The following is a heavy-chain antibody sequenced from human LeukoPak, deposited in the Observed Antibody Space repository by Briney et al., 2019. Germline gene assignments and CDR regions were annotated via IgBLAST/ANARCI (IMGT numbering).Heavy chain of an antibody. V-gene: IGHV3-9*01. CDR2: ISWNSGSI. J-gene: IGHJ4*02. CDR1: GFTFDDYA. CDR3: AKSTGGYGDLYYFDY. D-gene: IGHD4-17*01. Sequence: GRSLRLSCAASGFTFDDYAKHWVRQAPGKGLEWVSGISWNSGSIGYADSVKGRFTISRDNAKNSLYLQMNSLRAEDTALYYCAKSTGGYGDLYYFDYWGQGTLVTVSS.